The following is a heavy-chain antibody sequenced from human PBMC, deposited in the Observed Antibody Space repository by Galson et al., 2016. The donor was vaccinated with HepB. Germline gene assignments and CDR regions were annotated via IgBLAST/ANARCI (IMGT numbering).Heavy chain of an antibody. D-gene: IGHD1-26*01. V-gene: IGHV1-69*06. Sequence: VSCKASGGTFSSYAISWVRQAPGQGLEWMGGIIPIFGTANYAQKFQGRVTITADKSTSTAYMELSSLRSEDTAVYYCARSGSRELADYWGQGTLVTVSS. CDR2: IIPIFGTA. J-gene: IGHJ4*02. CDR3: ARSGSRELADY. CDR1: GGTFSSYA.